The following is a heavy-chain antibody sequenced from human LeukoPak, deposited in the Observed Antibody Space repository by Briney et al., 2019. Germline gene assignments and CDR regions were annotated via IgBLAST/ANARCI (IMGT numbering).Heavy chain of an antibody. V-gene: IGHV1-69*05. CDR2: IIPIFGTA. D-gene: IGHD6-6*01. J-gene: IGHJ6*03. CDR1: GGTFSSYA. CDR3: IAARFSYYYYYMDV. Sequence: SVKVSCKASGGTFSSYAISWVRQAPGQGLEWMGGIIPIFGTANYAQKFQGRVTITTDESTSTAYMELSSLRSEDTAVYYCIAARFSYYYYYMDVWGKGTTVTVSS.